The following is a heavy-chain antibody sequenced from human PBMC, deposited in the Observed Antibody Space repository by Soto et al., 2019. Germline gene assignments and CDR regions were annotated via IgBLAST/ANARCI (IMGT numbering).Heavy chain of an antibody. Sequence: EVQLVESGGGLVQPGGSLRLSCAASGFTFSSHWMHWVRRVPGKGLVWVSHINTDGGITGYADSVKGRFTISRDNATNTRYQQMIGLRLADTSVSYLTREAGDCSLTRCYLRAFDSWGQGTIVTVSS. V-gene: IGHV3-74*01. D-gene: IGHD2-2*01. CDR1: GFTFSSHW. CDR3: TREAGDCSLTRCYLRAFDS. J-gene: IGHJ3*02. CDR2: INTDGGIT.